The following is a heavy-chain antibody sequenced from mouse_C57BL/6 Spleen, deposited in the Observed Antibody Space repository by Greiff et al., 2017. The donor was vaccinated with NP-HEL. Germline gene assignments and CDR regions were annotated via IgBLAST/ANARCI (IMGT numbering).Heavy chain of an antibody. CDR3: ARYDYDDPAY. Sequence: VQLQQPGAELVKPGASVKLSCKASGYTFTSYWMHWVKQRPGQGLEWIGMIHPNSGSTNYNEKFKSKATLTADKSSSTAYMQLSSLTYEDSAVYYCARYDYDDPAYWGQGTLVTVSA. V-gene: IGHV1-64*01. CDR1: GYTFTSYW. D-gene: IGHD2-4*01. CDR2: IHPNSGST. J-gene: IGHJ3*01.